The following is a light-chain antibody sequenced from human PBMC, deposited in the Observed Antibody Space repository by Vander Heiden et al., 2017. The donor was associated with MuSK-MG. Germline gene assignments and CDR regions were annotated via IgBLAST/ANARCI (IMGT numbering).Light chain of an antibody. CDR3: QSYDSSLSGYV. CDR2: GNS. V-gene: IGLV1-40*01. J-gene: IGLJ1*01. Sequence: QPVLTQPPSVSGAPGQRVTISCTGSSSNIGAGYDVHWYQQLPGPAPNLLIYGNSNRPSGVPDRFSGSKSGTSASPAITGLQAEDEADYYCQSYDSSLSGYVFGTGTKVTVL. CDR1: SSNIGAGYD.